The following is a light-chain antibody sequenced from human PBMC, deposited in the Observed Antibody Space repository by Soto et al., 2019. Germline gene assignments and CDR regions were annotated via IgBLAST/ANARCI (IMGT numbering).Light chain of an antibody. CDR1: QSVTSTY. CDR3: QQYGNSPQT. J-gene: IGKJ1*01. CDR2: GAS. V-gene: IGKV3-20*01. Sequence: EIVLTQSPGTLSLSPGERATLSCRASQSVTSTYLGWYQQKPGQAPRLLIYGASTRATGIPARFSGSGSGTDFTLTIYRLEPEDFAVYYCQQYGNSPQTFGQGTKVDIK.